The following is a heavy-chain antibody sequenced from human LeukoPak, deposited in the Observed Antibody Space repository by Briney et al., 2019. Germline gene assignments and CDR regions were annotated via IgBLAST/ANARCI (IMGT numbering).Heavy chain of an antibody. V-gene: IGHV4-59*08. J-gene: IGHJ5*02. Sequence: SETLSLTCTVSGGSISSYYWSWIRQPPGKGLEWIGYIYYSGSTNYNPSLKSRVTISVDTSKNKCSLKLSSVTAADTAVYYCARQARPYSSSFLFDPWGQGTLVTVSS. CDR3: ARQARPYSSSFLFDP. D-gene: IGHD6-13*01. CDR2: IYYSGST. CDR1: GGSISSYY.